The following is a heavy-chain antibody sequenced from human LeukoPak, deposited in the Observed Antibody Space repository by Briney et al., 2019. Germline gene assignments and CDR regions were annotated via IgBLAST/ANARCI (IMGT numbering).Heavy chain of an antibody. CDR1: GFTFSSYW. J-gene: IGHJ4*02. V-gene: IGHV3-74*01. D-gene: IGHD4-23*01. Sequence: GGSLRLSCAASGFTFSSYWMHWVRQAPGKGLVWVSRINSDGSSTSYADSVKGRFTISRDNAKNTLYLQMNSLRAEDTAVYYCAREGTTVVIPFDYWGQGTLVTVSS. CDR3: AREGTTVVIPFDY. CDR2: INSDGSST.